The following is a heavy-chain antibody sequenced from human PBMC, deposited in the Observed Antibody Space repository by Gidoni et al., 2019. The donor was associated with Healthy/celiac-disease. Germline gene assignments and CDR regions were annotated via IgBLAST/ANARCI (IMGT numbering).Heavy chain of an antibody. D-gene: IGHD3-3*01. CDR2: ISSSSSYI. J-gene: IGHJ3*02. V-gene: IGHV3-21*01. CDR3: ARDRSDSDFWSGSDAFDI. CDR1: GFTFSSDS. Sequence: EVQLVESGGGLVKPGGSLRLYCAASGFTFSSDSMNWVRQAPGKGLEWVSSISSSSSYIYYADSVKGRFTISRDNAKNSLYLQMNSLRAEDTAVYYCARDRSDSDFWSGSDAFDIWGQGTMVTVSS.